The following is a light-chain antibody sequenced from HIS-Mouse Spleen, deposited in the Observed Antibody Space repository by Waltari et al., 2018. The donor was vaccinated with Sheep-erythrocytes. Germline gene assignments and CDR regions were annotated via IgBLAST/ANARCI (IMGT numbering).Light chain of an antibody. J-gene: IGLJ3*02. CDR1: SSDVGCYNL. CDR3: CSYAGSSTPWV. Sequence: QSALTQPASVSGSHGQSITIPCTGTSSDVGCYNLVSWYQQHPGKAPKLMIYEGSKRPSGVSNRFSCSKSGNTASLTISGLQAEDEADYYCCSYAGSSTPWVFGGGTKLTVL. V-gene: IGLV2-23*01. CDR2: EGS.